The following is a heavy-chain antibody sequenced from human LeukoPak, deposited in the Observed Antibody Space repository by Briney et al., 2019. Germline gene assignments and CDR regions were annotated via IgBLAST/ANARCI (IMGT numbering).Heavy chain of an antibody. V-gene: IGHV3-23*01. CDR3: AKDWGYSYGYSRVSTWDF. CDR1: GFTFSSYA. CDR2: ISGSGGST. Sequence: GGSLRLSCAASGFTFSSYAMSWVRHAPGKGLEWVSAISGSGGSTYYADSVKGRFTISRDNSKNTLYLQMNSLRAEDRAVYYCAKDWGYSYGYSRVSTWDFWGQGSLVAVSS. D-gene: IGHD5-18*01. J-gene: IGHJ4*02.